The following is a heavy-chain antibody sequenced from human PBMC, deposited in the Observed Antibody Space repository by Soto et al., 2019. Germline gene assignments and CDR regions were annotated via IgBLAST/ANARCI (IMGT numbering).Heavy chain of an antibody. V-gene: IGHV1-69*13. CDR2: IIPIFGTA. Sequence: SVKVSCKASGGTFSSYAISWVRQAPGQGLEWMGGIIPIFGTANYAQKFQGRVTITADESTSTAYMELSSLRSEDTAVYYCATTVEGAMDYYYGMDVWGQGTRVTFSS. CDR1: GGTFSSYA. CDR3: ATTVEGAMDYYYGMDV. J-gene: IGHJ6*02. D-gene: IGHD1-26*01.